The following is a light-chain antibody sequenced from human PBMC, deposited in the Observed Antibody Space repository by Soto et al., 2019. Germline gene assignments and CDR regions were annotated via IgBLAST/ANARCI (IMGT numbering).Light chain of an antibody. Sequence: QSALTQPPSASGSPGQSVTISCTGTPSEVGGSNSVSWYHQHPGKAPNLMIYDVNKRPSGVPDRFSGSKAGNTASLTVSGLQAADDAYYFIRSYAPSDVVFGGGTKVTVL. V-gene: IGLV2-8*01. J-gene: IGLJ2*01. CDR1: PSEVGGSNS. CDR3: RSYAPSDVV. CDR2: DVN.